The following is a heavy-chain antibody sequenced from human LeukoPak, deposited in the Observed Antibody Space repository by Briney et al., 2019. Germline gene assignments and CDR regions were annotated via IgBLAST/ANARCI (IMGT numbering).Heavy chain of an antibody. CDR2: IYYTGSS. D-gene: IGHD5-24*01. V-gene: IGHV4-39*07. CDR1: GDSINSRNFY. J-gene: IGHJ5*02. Sequence: KSSETLSLTCLVSGDSINSRNFYWGWMRQLPGKGLEWIGSIYYTGSSYYNPSLKSRLTISIDTSKNQFSLKLSSVTAADTAVYYCARVSSGVAPIKRRFDPWGQGTLVTVSS. CDR3: ARVSSGVAPIKRRFDP.